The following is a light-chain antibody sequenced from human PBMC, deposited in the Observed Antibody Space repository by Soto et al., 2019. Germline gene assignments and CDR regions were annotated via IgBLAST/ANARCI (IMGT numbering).Light chain of an antibody. CDR2: AAS. V-gene: IGKV1-39*01. CDR3: QQGYSTPPWT. J-gene: IGKJ1*01. CDR1: QSSSSY. Sequence: DIQMTQSASSLSASVGDRVTITCRASQSSSSYLNWYQQKPGKAPKLLIYAASSLQSGVPSRFSGSGSGTDFTLTISSLQPEDFATYYCQQGYSTPPWTFGQGTKVDIK.